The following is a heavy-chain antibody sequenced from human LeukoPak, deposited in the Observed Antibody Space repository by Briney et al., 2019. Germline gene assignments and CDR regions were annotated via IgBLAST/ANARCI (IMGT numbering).Heavy chain of an antibody. CDR1: GFTLGSYT. J-gene: IGHJ4*02. V-gene: IGHV3-48*01. D-gene: IGHD3-3*01. Sequence: GGSLRLSCAASGFTLGSYTMNWVRQAPGKGLEWVSYISSSSSTIQYADSVKGRFTISRDNAENSLYLQMNSLGVEDTAVYYCARVELEPLYWGQGTLVTVSS. CDR3: ARVELEPLY. CDR2: ISSSSSTI.